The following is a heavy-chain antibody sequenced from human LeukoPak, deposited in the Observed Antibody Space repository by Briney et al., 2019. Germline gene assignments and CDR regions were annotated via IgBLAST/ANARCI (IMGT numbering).Heavy chain of an antibody. CDR3: VRDTAYAFDM. CDR2: IRGSGGST. D-gene: IGHD2-21*02. V-gene: IGHV3-23*01. J-gene: IGHJ3*02. CDR1: GFTCSSYA. Sequence: PGGSLRLSCAASGFTCSSYAMSWVRQAPGKGLEWVSAIRGSGGSTYYADSVKGRFTISRDNSKNTLYLQMNSLRAEDTAVYYCVRDTAYAFDMWGQGTMVTVSS.